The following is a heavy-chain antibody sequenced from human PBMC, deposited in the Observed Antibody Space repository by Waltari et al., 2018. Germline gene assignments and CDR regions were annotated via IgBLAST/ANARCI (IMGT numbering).Heavy chain of an antibody. D-gene: IGHD3-3*01. CDR1: CAAIMRNNYH. CDR3: ARASTAIFGVVITGYNI. J-gene: IGHJ3*02. CDR2: IYNSGTT. V-gene: IGHV4-39*07. Sequence: QLQESGPGLVKPSETVSLTCSVSCAAIMRNNYHWGWIRQSPGKGLEWIGSIYNSGTTYYNPSLKGRVFISVDASRNEFSLRLTTVTAADTAVYYCARASTAIFGVVITGYNIWGQGTMVTVSS.